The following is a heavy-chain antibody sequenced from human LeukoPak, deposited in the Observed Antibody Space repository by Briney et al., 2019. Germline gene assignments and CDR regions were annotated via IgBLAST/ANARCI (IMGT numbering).Heavy chain of an antibody. V-gene: IGHV3-30-3*01. CDR2: ISYDGSNK. Sequence: PGGSLRLSCAASGFTFSSYAMHWVRQAPGKGLEWVAVISYDGSNKYYADSVKGRFTISRDNSKNTLYLQMNSLRAEDTAVYYCAREAGFIVGATTGYWGQGTLVTVSS. J-gene: IGHJ4*02. CDR3: AREAGFIVGATTGY. D-gene: IGHD1-26*01. CDR1: GFTFSSYA.